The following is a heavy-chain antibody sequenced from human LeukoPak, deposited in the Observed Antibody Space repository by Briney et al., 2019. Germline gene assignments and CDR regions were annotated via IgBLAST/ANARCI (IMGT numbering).Heavy chain of an antibody. CDR2: MNPNSGNK. J-gene: IGHJ5*02. CDR3: TRGRWFDP. CDR1: GYIFTSFD. Sequence: ASVKVSCKASGYIFTSFDINWVRQATGQGLEWMGWMNPNSGNKGYAEKFQGRVTITSEISTSTVYLELGSLRSDDTAVYYCTRGRWFDPWGQGTLVTVSS. V-gene: IGHV1-8*03.